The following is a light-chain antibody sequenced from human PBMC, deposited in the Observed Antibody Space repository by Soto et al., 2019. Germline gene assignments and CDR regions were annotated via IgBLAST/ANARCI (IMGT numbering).Light chain of an antibody. Sequence: IQMTQSPSSRSVSIIDRVTITCRASQDIGNDLGWYQQRPGEAPKLLLYAASTLRSGVPSRFSGSGSGTHFALTINSLQPEDSATYFCLQDHNYSWTFGQGTKVDIK. J-gene: IGKJ1*01. CDR3: LQDHNYSWT. CDR1: QDIGND. CDR2: AAS. V-gene: IGKV1-6*02.